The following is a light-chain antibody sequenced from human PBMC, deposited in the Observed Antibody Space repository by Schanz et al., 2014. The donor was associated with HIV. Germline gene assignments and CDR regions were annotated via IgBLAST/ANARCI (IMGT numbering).Light chain of an antibody. Sequence: QSVLTQPPSASGTPGQRVTISCSGSRSNIGTNTVNWYQQLPGTAPKLLMYSNDQRPSGVPDRFSGSKSGTSASLAISGLQSEDEADYYCAAWDDRSYVVFGGGTKLTVL. V-gene: IGLV1-44*01. CDR2: SND. CDR1: RSNIGTNT. CDR3: AAWDDRSYVV. J-gene: IGLJ2*01.